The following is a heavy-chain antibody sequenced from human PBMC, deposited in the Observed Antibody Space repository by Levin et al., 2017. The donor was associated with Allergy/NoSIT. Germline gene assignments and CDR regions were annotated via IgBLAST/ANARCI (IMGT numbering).Heavy chain of an antibody. D-gene: IGHD6-19*01. V-gene: IGHV3-7*04. CDR3: ARGRIAVPGTGYWYFDL. CDR1: ELTISTYW. Sequence: GGSLRLSCVVSELTISTYWMSWVRQAPGKGLEWVGNIKGDGGEEYYVDSVRGRFTISRDYARKSLYLQMNSLRVEDMGVYYCARGRIAVPGTGYWYFDLWGRGTLVTVSS. J-gene: IGHJ2*01. CDR2: IKGDGGEE.